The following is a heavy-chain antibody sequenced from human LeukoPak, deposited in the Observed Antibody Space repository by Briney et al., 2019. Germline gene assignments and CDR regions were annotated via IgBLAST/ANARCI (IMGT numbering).Heavy chain of an antibody. CDR3: ARGDTSSPHFDS. CDR2: ISSSRTYI. J-gene: IGHJ4*02. V-gene: IGHV3-21*01. CDR1: GFTFSSYW. D-gene: IGHD6-6*01. Sequence: GGSLRLSCAASGFTFSSYWMHWVRQAPGKGLEWVSSISSSRTYIYYADSLRGRFTISRDNAKNSLYLQMNSLRAEDSAVYYCARGDTSSPHFDSWGQGALVTVSS.